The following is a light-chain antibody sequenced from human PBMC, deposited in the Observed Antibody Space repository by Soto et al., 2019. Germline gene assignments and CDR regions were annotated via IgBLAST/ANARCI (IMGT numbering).Light chain of an antibody. V-gene: IGKV1-8*01. CDR3: QQDDTCPPT. J-gene: IGKJ1*01. CDR1: HGITSY. CDR2: AAS. Sequence: RMNRSPPSWSATTGDRVSIPCRARHGITSYVSWHQQKPGKAPKLLIYAASTLQSRVPSRHSGSGSGTESTLAISCLQSGDFATYNCQQDDTCPPTIGQGTKVDIK.